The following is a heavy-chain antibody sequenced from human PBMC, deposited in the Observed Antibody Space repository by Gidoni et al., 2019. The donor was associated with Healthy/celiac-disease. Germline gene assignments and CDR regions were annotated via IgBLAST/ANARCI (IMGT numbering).Heavy chain of an antibody. CDR1: GFTFSSYG. J-gene: IGHJ4*02. CDR2: IWYDGSNK. CDR3: ARDTMMGTLDY. D-gene: IGHD3-22*01. V-gene: IGHV3-33*01. Sequence: QVQLVESGGGVVPPGRSLRLSCAASGFTFSSYGMDWVRQAPGKGLEWVAGIWYDGSNKYYADSVKGRFTISRDKSKNTLYLQRNSLRAEDTAVYYCARDTMMGTLDYWGQGTLVTVSS.